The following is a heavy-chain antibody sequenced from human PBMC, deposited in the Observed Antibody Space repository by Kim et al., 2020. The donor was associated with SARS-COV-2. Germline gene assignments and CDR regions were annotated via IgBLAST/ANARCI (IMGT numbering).Heavy chain of an antibody. CDR2: IYYSGST. Sequence: SETLSLTCTVSGGSVSSGSYYWSWIRQPPGKGLEWIGYIYYSGSTNYNPSLKSRVTISVDTSKNQFSLKLSSVTAADTAVYYCARLVGGYLKTQTFDYWGQGTLVAVSS. CDR3: ARLVGGYLKTQTFDY. J-gene: IGHJ4*02. D-gene: IGHD1-26*01. V-gene: IGHV4-61*01. CDR1: GGSVSSGSYY.